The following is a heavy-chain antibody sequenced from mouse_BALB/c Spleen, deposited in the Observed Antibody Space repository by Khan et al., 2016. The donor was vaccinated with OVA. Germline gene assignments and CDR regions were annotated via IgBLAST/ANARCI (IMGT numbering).Heavy chain of an antibody. CDR1: GYSSTSDYA. J-gene: IGHJ2*01. D-gene: IGHD1-1*01. Sequence: EVQLQESGPGLVKPSQSLSLTCTVTGYSSTSDYAWNWIRQFPGNKLEWMAYITYSGSTGYNPSLKSRISFTRNNSKNQVFLQLQSVTTEDTATYYCARDYGSSYLFFGYWGQGTTLTVSS. CDR3: ARDYGSSYLFFGY. CDR2: ITYSGST. V-gene: IGHV3-2*02.